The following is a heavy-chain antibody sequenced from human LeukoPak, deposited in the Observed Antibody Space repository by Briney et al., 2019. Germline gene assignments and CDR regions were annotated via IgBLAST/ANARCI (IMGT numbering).Heavy chain of an antibody. J-gene: IGHJ4*02. CDR2: ISGTDSGT. Sequence: GGSLRLSCEASGFTFITYAMSWVRQAPGKGLQWVSGISGTDSGTYYTGSVKGRFTISGDNSKNTVYLQIDSLRAEDTAVYYCAKCMSGTGVCLNFDSWGQGILVTVSS. V-gene: IGHV3-23*01. CDR3: AKCMSGTGVCLNFDS. D-gene: IGHD2-8*02. CDR1: GFTFITYA.